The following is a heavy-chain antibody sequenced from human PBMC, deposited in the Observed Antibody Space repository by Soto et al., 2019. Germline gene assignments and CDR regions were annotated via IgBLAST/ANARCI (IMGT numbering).Heavy chain of an antibody. D-gene: IGHD2-2*01. J-gene: IGHJ6*02. CDR1: GGSISSSSYF. CDR3: ARGSDIVVVPAAREDYYYYGMDV. Sequence: SETLSLTCSVSGGSISSSSYFWGWIRQPPGKGLEWIGSIYYSGSTNYNPSLKSRVTISVDTSKNQFALKLSSVTAADTAVYYCARGSDIVVVPAAREDYYYYGMDVWGQGTTVTVSS. V-gene: IGHV4-39*06. CDR2: IYYSGST.